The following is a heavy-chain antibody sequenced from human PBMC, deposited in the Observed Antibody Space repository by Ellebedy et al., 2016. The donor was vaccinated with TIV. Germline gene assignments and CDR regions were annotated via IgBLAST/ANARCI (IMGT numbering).Heavy chain of an antibody. CDR2: IYQDGSDQ. CDR3: ARRGSYGDYAVQVNSWFDT. V-gene: IGHV3-7*01. Sequence: GESLKISCAASGFSFRSYWMSWVRQAPGKGLEWVANIYQDGSDQYYADSVKVRFTISRDNANKSLFLQMNSLRVDDTAVYYCARRGSYGDYAVQVNSWFDTWGQGTLVSVSS. J-gene: IGHJ5*02. D-gene: IGHD4-17*01. CDR1: GFSFRSYW.